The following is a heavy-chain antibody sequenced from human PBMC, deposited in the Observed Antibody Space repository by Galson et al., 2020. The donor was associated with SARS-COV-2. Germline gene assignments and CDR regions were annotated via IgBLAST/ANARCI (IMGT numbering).Heavy chain of an antibody. Sequence: TGGSLRLSCAASGFTFSSYGMHWVRQAPGKGLEWVAVIWYDGSNKYYADSVKGRFTISRDNSKNPLYLQMNSLRAEDTAVYYCARAEWGLSQEGFYFGMDVWGQGTTVTVSS. CDR2: IWYDGSNK. D-gene: IGHD1-26*01. CDR1: GFTFSSYG. J-gene: IGHJ6*02. V-gene: IGHV3-33*01. CDR3: ARAEWGLSQEGFYFGMDV.